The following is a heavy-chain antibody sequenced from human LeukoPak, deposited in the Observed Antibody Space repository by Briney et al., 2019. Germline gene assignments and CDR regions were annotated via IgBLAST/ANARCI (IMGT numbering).Heavy chain of an antibody. CDR1: GGSISSGGYS. Sequence: SETLSLTCAVSGGSISSGGYSWGWIRQPPGKGLEWIGYIYHSGSTYYNPSLKSRVTISVDRSKNQFSLKLSSVTAADTAVYYCARTDSYGLSFDYWGQGTLVTVSS. CDR3: ARTDSYGLSFDY. D-gene: IGHD5-18*01. CDR2: IYHSGST. J-gene: IGHJ4*02. V-gene: IGHV4-30-2*01.